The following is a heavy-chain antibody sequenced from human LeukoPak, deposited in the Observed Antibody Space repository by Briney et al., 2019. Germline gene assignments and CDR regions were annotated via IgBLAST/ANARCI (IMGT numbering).Heavy chain of an antibody. J-gene: IGHJ6*02. CDR1: GFTISNSA. CDR3: MMSLTAHYYYGLDV. Sequence: GGSLRLSCAASGFTISNSAMTWVRQAPGKGLDWVSIITDNGAHTFYADSVKGRFTISRDTSENTLYLQMNSLRADDTAVYHCMMSLTAHYYYGLDVWGQGTTVTVSS. CDR2: ITDNGAHT. D-gene: IGHD2-21*02. V-gene: IGHV3-23*01.